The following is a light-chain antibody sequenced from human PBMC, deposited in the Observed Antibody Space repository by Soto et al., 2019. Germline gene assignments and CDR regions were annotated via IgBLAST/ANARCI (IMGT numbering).Light chain of an antibody. J-gene: IGKJ1*01. CDR3: QQYNSYST. Sequence: EIVLTQSPGTLSLSPGERSTLSFRASQTVRNNYLAWYQQKPGQAPRLLIYDASSRATGIPDRFSGGGSGTDFTLTISSLQPDDFATYYCQQYNSYSTFGQGTKVDIK. CDR1: QTVRNNY. V-gene: IGKV3-20*01. CDR2: DAS.